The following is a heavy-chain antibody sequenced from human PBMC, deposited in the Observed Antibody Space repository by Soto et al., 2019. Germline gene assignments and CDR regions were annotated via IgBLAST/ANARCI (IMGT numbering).Heavy chain of an antibody. CDR1: GFDFSTYA. CDR2: ITYSGDTT. D-gene: IGHD4-17*01. CDR3: AKDWPGTSSVTSDY. V-gene: IGHV3-23*01. Sequence: EVHLLESGGNLIQPGGSLGLPCAASGFDFSTYAMTWVRQAPGKGLEWVSGITYSGDTTYYADSVKGRFTISRDNFKNTVYLQLNSLRPDDTAMYYCAKDWPGTSSVTSDYWGQGTLVTVSS. J-gene: IGHJ4*02.